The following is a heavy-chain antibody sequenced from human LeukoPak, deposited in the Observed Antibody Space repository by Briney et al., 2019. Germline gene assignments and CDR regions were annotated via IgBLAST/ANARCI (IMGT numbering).Heavy chain of an antibody. CDR3: ARLTRHYFVF. Sequence: SETLSLTCTVSGGSISAYYWSWIRQPPGKGLEWIGDVFYTGATNCNPSLESRVTTSVDTAKNQFSLQLTSVTAADAAVYYCARLTRHYFVFWGRGTPVAVSS. V-gene: IGHV4-59*08. CDR2: VFYTGAT. J-gene: IGHJ4*02. CDR1: GGSISAYY.